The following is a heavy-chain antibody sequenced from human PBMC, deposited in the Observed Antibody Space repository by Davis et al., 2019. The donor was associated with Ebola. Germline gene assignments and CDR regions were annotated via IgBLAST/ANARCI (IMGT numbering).Heavy chain of an antibody. CDR3: AKDTSNIWFDI. CDR2: IYRDERT. J-gene: IGHJ3*02. V-gene: IGHV3-53*01. D-gene: IGHD1-26*01. CDR1: GFIVSDKY. Sequence: GESLKISCVVSGFIVSDKYMSWVRQAPGKGLEWVSVIYRDERTYYADSVKGRFTVSRDNSENMLYLQMNGLRVEDTAIYYCAKDTSNIWFDIWGQGTNVTVSS.